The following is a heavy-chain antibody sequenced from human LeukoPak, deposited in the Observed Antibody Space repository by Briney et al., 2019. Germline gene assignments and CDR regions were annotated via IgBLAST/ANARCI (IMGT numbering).Heavy chain of an antibody. CDR1: GYSISSGYY. D-gene: IGHD3-3*01. Sequence: SETLSLTCTVSGYSISSGYYWGWIRQPPGKGLEWIGSIYHSGSTYYNPSLKSRVTISVDTSKNQFSLKLSSVTAADTAVYYCARGNLEWLIQGFSYSYYFDYWGQGTLVTVSS. V-gene: IGHV4-38-2*02. J-gene: IGHJ4*02. CDR3: ARGNLEWLIQGFSYSYYFDY. CDR2: IYHSGST.